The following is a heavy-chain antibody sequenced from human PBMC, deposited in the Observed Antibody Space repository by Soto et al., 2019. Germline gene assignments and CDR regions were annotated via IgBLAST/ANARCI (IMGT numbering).Heavy chain of an antibody. J-gene: IGHJ5*02. CDR3: ARESRGFDP. CDR1: GFSFSNYN. CDR2: ISSRSSTNT. Sequence: EVQLVESGGGLVNPGGSLRLSCVASGFSFSNYNMNWVRQAPGKGLEWVSSISSRSSTNTYYVDSVKGRFTISRDNAKTSLYLQMNSLRAEDTAVYYCARESRGFDPWGQGTLVAVSS. V-gene: IGHV3-21*01.